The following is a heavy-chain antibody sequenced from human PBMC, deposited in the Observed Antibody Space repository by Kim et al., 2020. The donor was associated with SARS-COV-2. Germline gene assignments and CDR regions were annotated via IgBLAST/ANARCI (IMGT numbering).Heavy chain of an antibody. V-gene: IGHV3-30*04. CDR2: ISYDGSNK. CDR3: ARDMTGSGSYEIDY. CDR1: GFTFSSYA. J-gene: IGHJ4*02. D-gene: IGHD3-10*01. Sequence: GGSLRLSCAASGFTFSSYAMHWVRQAPGKGLEWVAVISYDGSNKYYADSVKGRFTISRDNSKNTLYLQMNSLRAEDTAVYYCARDMTGSGSYEIDYWGQGTLVTVSS.